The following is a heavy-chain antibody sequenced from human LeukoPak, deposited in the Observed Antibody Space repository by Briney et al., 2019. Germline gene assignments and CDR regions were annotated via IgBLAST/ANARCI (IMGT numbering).Heavy chain of an antibody. Sequence: PGGSLRLSCAASGFTFSDYSMNWVRQAPGRGLEWVSSISSSGTYIYYADSLKGRFTISRDNAKNSLFLQMNSLRAEDTAVYYCARYISWWDVWGKGTTVTIPS. V-gene: IGHV3-21*01. CDR1: GFTFSDYS. J-gene: IGHJ6*04. CDR3: ARYISWWDV. CDR2: ISSSGTYI. D-gene: IGHD2-15*01.